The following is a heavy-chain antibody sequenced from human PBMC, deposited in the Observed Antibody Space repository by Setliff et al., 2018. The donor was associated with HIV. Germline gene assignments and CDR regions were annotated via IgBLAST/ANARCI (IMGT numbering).Heavy chain of an antibody. CDR1: GYKFTGHH. CDR3: ARQDIPTGYYLFDY. Sequence: ASVKVSCKASGYKFTGHHIQWMRQAPGQGLEWMGRSNPNMGGTQYAQKFQGRIIMTRDTSINTVYMELSSLTSDDTALYYCARQDIPTGYYLFDYWGQGTQVTVSS. D-gene: IGHD3-9*01. V-gene: IGHV1-2*06. CDR2: SNPNMGGT. J-gene: IGHJ4*02.